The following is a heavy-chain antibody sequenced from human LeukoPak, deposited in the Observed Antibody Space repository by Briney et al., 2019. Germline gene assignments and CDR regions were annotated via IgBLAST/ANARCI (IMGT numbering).Heavy chain of an antibody. J-gene: IGHJ4*02. CDR1: GYTFTSYG. Sequence: ASVKVSCKASGYTFTSYGISWVRQAPGQGLEWMGWISAYNGNTNYAQKLQGRVTMTTDTSTATAYMELRGLRSDDTAVYYCQRVTIFGVVIDFDYWGQGTLVAVSS. CDR3: QRVTIFGVVIDFDY. V-gene: IGHV1-18*01. D-gene: IGHD3-3*01. CDR2: ISAYNGNT.